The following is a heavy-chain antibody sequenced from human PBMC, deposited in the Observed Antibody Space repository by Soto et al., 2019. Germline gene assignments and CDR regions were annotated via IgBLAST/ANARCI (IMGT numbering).Heavy chain of an antibody. Sequence: PGGSLRLSCAASGFTFSSYGMHWVRPAPGKGMEWVAGLLYDRSEIYYADSVKGRFTISRENSKNTLYLEINPLKLEDPPIYYCAKAGGGYGEFVDHWAQGRLANAYS. V-gene: IGHV3-30*18. D-gene: IGHD5-12*01. CDR3: AKAGGGYGEFVDH. J-gene: IGHJ4*02. CDR2: LLYDRSEI. CDR1: GFTFSSYG.